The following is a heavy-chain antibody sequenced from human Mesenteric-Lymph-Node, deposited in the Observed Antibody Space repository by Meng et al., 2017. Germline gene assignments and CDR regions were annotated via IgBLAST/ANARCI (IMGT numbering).Heavy chain of an antibody. CDR2: IYYSGST. D-gene: IGHD5-12*01. V-gene: IGHV4-30-4*01. Sequence: QVQLQESGPGLVKPSQTLSLIFTVSGGSISSSDYYWSWIRQPPGKGLEWIGYIYYSGSTYYNPSLKSRVTISVDTSKNQFSLRLSSVTAADTAVYYCARDLGVATSIAGFVYWGQGTLVTVSS. CDR3: ARDLGVATSIAGFVY. CDR1: GGSISSSDYY. J-gene: IGHJ4*02.